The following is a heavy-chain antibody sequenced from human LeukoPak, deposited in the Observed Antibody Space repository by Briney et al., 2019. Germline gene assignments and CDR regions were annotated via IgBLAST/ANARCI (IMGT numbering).Heavy chain of an antibody. CDR1: GFTFSSYW. J-gene: IGHJ6*03. D-gene: IGHD3-10*01. CDR3: ARTPVSVYYYMDV. Sequence: GGPLRLSCAASGFTFSSYWMHWVRQAPGKGLVWVSRINSDGSSTSYAESVKGRFTISRDKSKNNRYLKMNSLRAEDTAVYYCARTPVSVYYYMDVWGKGTTVTVSS. V-gene: IGHV3-74*01. CDR2: INSDGSST.